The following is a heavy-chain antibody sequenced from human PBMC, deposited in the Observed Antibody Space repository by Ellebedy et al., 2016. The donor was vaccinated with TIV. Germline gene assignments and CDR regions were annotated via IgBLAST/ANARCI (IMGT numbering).Heavy chain of an antibody. V-gene: IGHV4-31*02. D-gene: IGHD6-13*01. CDR1: GGSINSGGYY. CDR2: IYYSATT. J-gene: IGHJ4*02. CDR3: ARGGIPAAAGIAFEY. Sequence: MPSETLSLSCSVSGGSINSGGYYWSWLPQHSATGLEWIRFIYYSATTSYNPSLKSRVTISVHTSKNQFSLKLTSVTAADTAMYHCARGGIPAAAGIAFEYWGQGTLVTVSS.